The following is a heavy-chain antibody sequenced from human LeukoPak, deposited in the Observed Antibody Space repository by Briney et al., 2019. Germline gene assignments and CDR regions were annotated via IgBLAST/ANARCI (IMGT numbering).Heavy chain of an antibody. J-gene: IGHJ4*02. CDR2: TKSKIDGGTT. CDR3: TTAPSY. CDR1: GFTFSNYG. Sequence: GGSLRLSCAASGFTFSNYGMQWVRQAPGKGLEWVGRTKSKIDGGTTDYAAPVKGRFAISRDDSKNTLYLQMNSLKTEDTAVYYCTTAPSYWGQGTLVTVSS. V-gene: IGHV3-15*07.